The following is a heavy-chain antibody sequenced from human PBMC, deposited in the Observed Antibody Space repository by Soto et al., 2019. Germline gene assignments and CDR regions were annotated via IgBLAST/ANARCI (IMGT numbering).Heavy chain of an antibody. CDR3: ARDLDGSGSYYTDY. J-gene: IGHJ4*02. V-gene: IGHV1-18*01. CDR1: GYTFANYG. D-gene: IGHD3-10*01. CDR2: ISHWGNT. Sequence: ASVKVSCKASGYTFANYGISWVRQAPGQGLEWMGWISHWGNTNYAQKLQGRVTMTTDTSASTAYMELRSLRSDDTAIYFCARDLDGSGSYYTDYWGQGTLVTVSS.